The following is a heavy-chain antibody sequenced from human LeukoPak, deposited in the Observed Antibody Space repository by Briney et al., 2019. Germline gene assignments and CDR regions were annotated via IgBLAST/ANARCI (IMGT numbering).Heavy chain of an antibody. CDR2: IYYSGST. D-gene: IGHD3-10*01. CDR1: GGSISSSSYY. Sequence: SETLSLTCTVSGGSISSSSYYWGWIRQPPGTGLEWIGSIYYSGSTYYNPSLKSRVTISVDTSKNQFSLKLSSVTAADTAVYYCARALWFGELYLDYWGQGTLVTVSS. V-gene: IGHV4-39*07. CDR3: ARALWFGELYLDY. J-gene: IGHJ4*02.